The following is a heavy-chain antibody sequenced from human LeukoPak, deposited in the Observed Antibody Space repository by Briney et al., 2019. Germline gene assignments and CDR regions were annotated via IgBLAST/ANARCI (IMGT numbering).Heavy chain of an antibody. Sequence: SETLSLTCTVSGGSISTSSYYWGWIRQPPGKGLEWIGSIYYSGSTYYNPSLKSRVTISVDTSKNQFSLKLSSVTAADTAVYYCARHFYGSGSYYYYYYYMDVWGKGTTVTISS. V-gene: IGHV4-39*01. CDR1: GGSISTSSYY. D-gene: IGHD3-10*01. CDR3: ARHFYGSGSYYYYYYYMDV. CDR2: IYYSGST. J-gene: IGHJ6*03.